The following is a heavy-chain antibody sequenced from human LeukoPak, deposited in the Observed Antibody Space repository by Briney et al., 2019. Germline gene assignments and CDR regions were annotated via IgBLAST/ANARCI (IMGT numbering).Heavy chain of an antibody. V-gene: IGHV4-61*02. CDR3: ARAPSGSPFDY. CDR1: GGSISSGSYY. D-gene: IGHD1-26*01. CDR2: IYTSGST. J-gene: IGHJ4*02. Sequence: SETLSLTCTVSGGSISSGSYYWSWIRQPAGKGLEWIGRIYTSGSTNYNPSLKSRVTISVDTSKNQFSLKLSSVTAADTAVYYCARAPSGSPFDYWGQGTLVTVSS.